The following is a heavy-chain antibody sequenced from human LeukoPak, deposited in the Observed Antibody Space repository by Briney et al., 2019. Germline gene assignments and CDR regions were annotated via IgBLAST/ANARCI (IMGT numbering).Heavy chain of an antibody. V-gene: IGHV3-48*02. D-gene: IGHD3-10*01. Sequence: GGSLRLSCAASGFTFSSYSMNWVRQAPGKGLEWVSYISSSSSTIYYADSVKGRFIISRDNAKNSLYLQMNSLRDEDTAVYYCARDQGVLWRRNWFDPWGQGTLVTVSS. CDR3: ARDQGVLWRRNWFDP. J-gene: IGHJ5*02. CDR2: ISSSSSTI. CDR1: GFTFSSYS.